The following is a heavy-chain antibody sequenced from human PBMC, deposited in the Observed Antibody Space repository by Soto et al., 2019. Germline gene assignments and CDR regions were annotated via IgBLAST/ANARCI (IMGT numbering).Heavy chain of an antibody. D-gene: IGHD5-18*01. CDR3: AKDLWVYSYGSYYYYCGMDL. J-gene: IGHJ6*02. V-gene: IGHV3-30*18. Sequence: QVQLVESGGGVVQPGRSLRLSCAASGFTFSSYGMHWVREASGKGLEWVAVISYDGSNKYYADSVKGRFTISRDNSKNTLYLQMNRLRAEDTAVYYCAKDLWVYSYGSYYYYCGMDLWGQVPTLTVSS. CDR2: ISYDGSNK. CDR1: GFTFSSYG.